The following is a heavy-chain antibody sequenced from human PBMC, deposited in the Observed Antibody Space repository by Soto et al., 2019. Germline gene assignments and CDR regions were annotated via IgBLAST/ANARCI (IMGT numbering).Heavy chain of an antibody. CDR1: GYTFTSYY. Sequence: QVQLVQSGAEVKKPGASVKVSCKASGYTFTSYYMHWVRQAPGQGLEWMGIINPSGGSTSYAQKFQDRVTMTRDTFTSTVYMELSSLRSEDTAVYYCARADGGRWLQIGYWGQGTLVTVSS. V-gene: IGHV1-46*01. J-gene: IGHJ4*02. CDR3: ARADGGRWLQIGY. D-gene: IGHD5-12*01. CDR2: INPSGGST.